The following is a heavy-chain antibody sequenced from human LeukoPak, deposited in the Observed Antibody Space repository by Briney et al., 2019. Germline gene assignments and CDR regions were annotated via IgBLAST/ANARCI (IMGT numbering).Heavy chain of an antibody. J-gene: IGHJ5*02. CDR2: VNESGGT. CDR1: IDSSSNYH. D-gene: IGHD1-26*01. CDR3: ARGQGATVPQVGKNWFDP. V-gene: IGHV4-34*01. Sequence: SETLSLTCAVYIDSSSNYHWNWIRQTPAKGMEWIGEVNESGGTNISPSLRSRVILSVDTSKNQFSLKLISATVADTAIYYCARGQGATVPQVGKNWFDPWGQGTRVTVSS.